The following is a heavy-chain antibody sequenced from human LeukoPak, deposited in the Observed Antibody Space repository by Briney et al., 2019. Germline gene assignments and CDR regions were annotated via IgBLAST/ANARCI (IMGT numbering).Heavy chain of an antibody. CDR1: GFTFSSYV. Sequence: PGGSLRLSCAASGFTFSSYVMSWVRQAPGKGLEWVSAISGSGGSTFYADSVKGRFTISRDNSKNTLYLQMNSLRAVDTAVYYCANTGGSVYWYFDLWGRGTLVTVSS. V-gene: IGHV3-23*01. CDR2: ISGSGGST. J-gene: IGHJ2*01. CDR3: ANTGGSVYWYFDL. D-gene: IGHD1-14*01.